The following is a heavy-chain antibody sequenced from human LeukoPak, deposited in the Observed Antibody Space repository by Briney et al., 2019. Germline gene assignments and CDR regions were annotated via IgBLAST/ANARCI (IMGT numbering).Heavy chain of an antibody. CDR3: AKDRYCSGGSCYYDAFDI. D-gene: IGHD2-15*01. CDR1: GFTFSSYA. V-gene: IGHV3-30*04. CDR2: ISYDGSTK. J-gene: IGHJ3*02. Sequence: GGSLRLSCAASGFTFSSYAMHWVRQAPGKGLEWVAVISYDGSTKRYPDSVKGRFTISRDNSKNTLYLQMNSLRAEDTAVYYCAKDRYCSGGSCYYDAFDIWGQGTMVTVSS.